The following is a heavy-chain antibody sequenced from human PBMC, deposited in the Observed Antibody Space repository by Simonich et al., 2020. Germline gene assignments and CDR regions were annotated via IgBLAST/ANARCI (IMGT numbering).Heavy chain of an antibody. CDR2: INPNSGGT. CDR3: ARDRVDSGSYYYFDY. J-gene: IGHJ4*02. CDR1: GYTFTVYY. D-gene: IGHD1-26*01. Sequence: QVQLVQSGAEVKKPGASVKVSCKASGYTFTVYYMHWVRQAPGQGLEWMGWINPNSGGTNYAKKLQGRVTMTRDTSISTAYMELSRLRSDDTAVYYCARDRVDSGSYYYFDYWGQGTLVTVSS. V-gene: IGHV1-2*02.